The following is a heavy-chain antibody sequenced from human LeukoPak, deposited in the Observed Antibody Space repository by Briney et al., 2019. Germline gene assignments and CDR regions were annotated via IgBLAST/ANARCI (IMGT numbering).Heavy chain of an antibody. CDR1: GFTFSSYA. CDR3: TRGGVDH. D-gene: IGHD3-16*01. J-gene: IGHJ4*02. V-gene: IGHV3-23*01. Sequence: GGSLRLSCAASGFTFSSYAMSWVRQAPGKGLGWVSAISGSGGSTYYADSVKGRFTISRDNAKNTLYLQMNGLRAEDTAVYYCTRGGVDHWGQGTLVTVSS. CDR2: ISGSGGST.